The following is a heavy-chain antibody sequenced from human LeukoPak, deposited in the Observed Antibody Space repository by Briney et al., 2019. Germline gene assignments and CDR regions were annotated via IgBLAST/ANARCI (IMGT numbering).Heavy chain of an antibody. CDR2: IYYSGST. CDR1: GASISNYY. D-gene: IGHD3-10*01. Sequence: PSETLSLTCTVSGASISNYYWGWIRQPPGKGREWIDYIYYSGSTNYNPSLKSRVTISLDTSKTQFSLKLSSVTAADTAVYYCARGHYLSGSYNWFDPWGQGTLVTVSS. V-gene: IGHV4-59*01. CDR3: ARGHYLSGSYNWFDP. J-gene: IGHJ5*02.